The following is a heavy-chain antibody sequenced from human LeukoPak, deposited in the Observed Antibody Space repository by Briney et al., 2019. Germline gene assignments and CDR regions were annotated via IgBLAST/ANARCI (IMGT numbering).Heavy chain of an antibody. CDR3: ARLSSI. V-gene: IGHV4-34*01. CDR1: GGSFSGYY. J-gene: IGHJ4*02. D-gene: IGHD3-10*02. CDR2: INHSGST. Sequence: SETLSLTCAVYGGSFSGYYWSWIRQPPGKGLEWIGEINHSGSTNYNPSLKSRVTISVDTSKNQFSLKLSSVTAADTAVYYCARLSSIWGQGTLVIVSS.